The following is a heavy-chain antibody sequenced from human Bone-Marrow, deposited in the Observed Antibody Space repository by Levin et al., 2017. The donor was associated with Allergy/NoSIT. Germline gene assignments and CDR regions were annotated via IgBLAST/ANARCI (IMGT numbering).Heavy chain of an antibody. CDR3: VKGTKFACRGPSCYPLDY. CDR2: ITGSGPDT. V-gene: IGHV3-23*01. CDR1: GFTFSSYA. J-gene: IGHJ4*02. D-gene: IGHD2-15*01. Sequence: LSLTCAASGFTFSSYAMGWVRQAPGKGLEWVSVITGSGPDTYYADSVKGRFTVSRDNSKNTLSVLMNSLRDEDTAIYYCVKGTKFACRGPSCYPLDYWGQGTLVTVSS.